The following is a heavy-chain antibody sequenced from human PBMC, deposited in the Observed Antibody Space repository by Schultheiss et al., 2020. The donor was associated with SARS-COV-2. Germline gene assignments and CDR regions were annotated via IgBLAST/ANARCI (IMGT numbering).Heavy chain of an antibody. D-gene: IGHD6-6*01. CDR2: IYYSGST. J-gene: IGHJ4*02. CDR1: GGSISSSSYY. V-gene: IGHV4-39*07. CDR3: ARAKAARPGPTPHFDY. Sequence: SETLSLTCTVSGGSISSSSYYWGWIRQPPGKGLEWIGSIYYSGSTYYNPSLKSRVTISVDTSKNQFSLKLSSVTAADTAVYYCARAKAARPGPTPHFDYWGQGTLVTVSS.